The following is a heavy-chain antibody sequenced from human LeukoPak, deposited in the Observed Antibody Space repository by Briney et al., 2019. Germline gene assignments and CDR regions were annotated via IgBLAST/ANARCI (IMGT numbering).Heavy chain of an antibody. D-gene: IGHD3-3*01. V-gene: IGHV3-23*01. CDR3: AKEGLRFLEWLLGDYFDY. CDR2: ISGSGGST. Sequence: GGSLRLSCAASGFTFSSYAMNWVRQAPGKGLEWVSAISGSGGSTYYTDSVKGRFTISRDNSKNTLYLQMNSLRAEDTAVYYCAKEGLRFLEWLLGDYFDYWGQGTLVTVSS. J-gene: IGHJ4*02. CDR1: GFTFSSYA.